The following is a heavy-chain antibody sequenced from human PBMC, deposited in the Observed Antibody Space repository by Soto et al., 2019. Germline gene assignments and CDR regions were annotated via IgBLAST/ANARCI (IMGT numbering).Heavy chain of an antibody. CDR1: GYSFNKSW. D-gene: IGHD6-13*01. CDR3: ARHTGNSWRGDYFDY. Sequence: GESLKISCKGSGYSFNKSWIGWVRQMPGKGLEWMGIIDPGDSQTIYVPSVQGQVTISADKSISTAYLQWSSLKASDAAIYYCARHTGNSWRGDYFDYWGQGTLVTVS. J-gene: IGHJ4*02. V-gene: IGHV5-51*01. CDR2: IDPGDSQT.